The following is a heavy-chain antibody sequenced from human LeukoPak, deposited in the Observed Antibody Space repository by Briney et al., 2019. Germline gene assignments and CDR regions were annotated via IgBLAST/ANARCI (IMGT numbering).Heavy chain of an antibody. J-gene: IGHJ5*02. V-gene: IGHV3-21*01. D-gene: IGHD3-16*02. CDR2: ISSSSSYI. Sequence: GGSLRLSCAASRFTFSSYSMNWVRQAPGKGLEWVSSISSSSSYIYYADSVKGRFTISRDNAKNSLYLQINSLRAEDTAVYYCARESVRAWFDPWGQGTLVTVSS. CDR3: ARESVRAWFDP. CDR1: RFTFSSYS.